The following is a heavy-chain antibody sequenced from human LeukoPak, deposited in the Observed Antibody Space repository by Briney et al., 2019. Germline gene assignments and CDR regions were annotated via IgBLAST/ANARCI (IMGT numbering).Heavy chain of an antibody. CDR1: GDSIISYY. V-gene: IGHV4-59*01. D-gene: IGHD5-18*01. CDR3: ARGLWTQPGLVPFNY. CDR2: IHHFGRP. J-gene: IGHJ4*02. Sequence: PSETLSLTCSVSGDSIISYYWNWLRKSPGKGLEWIGNIHHFGRPEYNSSLRSRVTMFLDSSKNQFSLKLTSVTPTDTAVYYCARGLWTQPGLVPFNYWGQGILVTVSS.